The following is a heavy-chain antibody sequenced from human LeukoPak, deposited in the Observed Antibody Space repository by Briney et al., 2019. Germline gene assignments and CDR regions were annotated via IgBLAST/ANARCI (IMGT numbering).Heavy chain of an antibody. CDR2: ISSSSSMI. J-gene: IGHJ4*02. Sequence: PGGSLRLSCAASGFTFSSYSMNWVRQAPGKGLEWLSYISSSSSMIYYADSVKGRFTISRDNAKNSLYLQMNSLRDEDTAVYYCAEGMVTSLGYWGQGTLLTVSS. CDR3: AEGMVTSLGY. V-gene: IGHV3-48*02. D-gene: IGHD5-18*01. CDR1: GFTFSSYS.